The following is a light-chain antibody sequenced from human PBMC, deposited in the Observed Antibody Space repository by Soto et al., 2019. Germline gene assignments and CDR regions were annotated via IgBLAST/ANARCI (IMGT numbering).Light chain of an antibody. CDR3: QQYYSTPLT. V-gene: IGKV4-1*01. CDR2: WAS. CDR1: QTVLSSSNNKNY. J-gene: IGKJ4*01. Sequence: DIVMTQSPDSLAVSLGERATINCKSSQTVLSSSNNKNYLAWYHQKPGQPPKLLIYWASTRESGVPDRFSGSGSGTDFTLTISSLQAEDVAVYYCQQYYSTPLTFGGGTQVELK.